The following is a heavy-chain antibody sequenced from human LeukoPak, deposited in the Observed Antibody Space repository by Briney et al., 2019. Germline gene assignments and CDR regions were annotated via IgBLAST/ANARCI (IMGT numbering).Heavy chain of an antibody. D-gene: IGHD2-15*01. CDR1: GYSISSGYH. J-gene: IGHJ4*02. V-gene: IGHV4-38-2*01. Sequence: PSETLSLTCAVSGYSISSGYHWGWIRQSPGKGLERIGSIYHSGKTYYNPSLSSRVTISVDTSMNQFSLKLTSVTATDTAVYYCARTRYCSGATCFSPELFDSWGQGTLVTVSS. CDR3: ARTRYCSGATCFSPELFDS. CDR2: IYHSGKT.